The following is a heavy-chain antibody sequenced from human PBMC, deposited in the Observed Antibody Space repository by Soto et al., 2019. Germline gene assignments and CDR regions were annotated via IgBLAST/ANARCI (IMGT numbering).Heavy chain of an antibody. Sequence: QVQLQQWGAGLLKPSETLSLTCAVYGGSFSGYYWSWIRQPPGKGLGWIGEINHSGSTNYNPSLKSRATIAVDTSKNQSSLKLSSVTAADTAVYYCARGRGIAVARRWFDPWGQGTLVTVSS. CDR3: ARGRGIAVARRWFDP. CDR2: INHSGST. V-gene: IGHV4-34*01. J-gene: IGHJ5*02. D-gene: IGHD6-19*01. CDR1: GGSFSGYY.